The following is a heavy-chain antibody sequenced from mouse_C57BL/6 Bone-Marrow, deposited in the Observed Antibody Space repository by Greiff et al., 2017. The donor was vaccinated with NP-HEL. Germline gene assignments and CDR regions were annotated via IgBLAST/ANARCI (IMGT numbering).Heavy chain of an antibody. CDR1: GFTFSDYG. CDR3: ARPYYDYDGGDYYAMDY. CDR2: ISSGSSTI. D-gene: IGHD2-4*01. J-gene: IGHJ4*01. V-gene: IGHV5-17*01. Sequence: EVMLVESGGGLVKPGGSLKLSCAASGFTFSDYGMHWVRQAPEKGLEWVAYISSGSSTIYYADTVKGRFTISRDNAKNTLFLQMTSLRSEDTAMYYCARPYYDYDGGDYYAMDYWGQGTSVTVSS.